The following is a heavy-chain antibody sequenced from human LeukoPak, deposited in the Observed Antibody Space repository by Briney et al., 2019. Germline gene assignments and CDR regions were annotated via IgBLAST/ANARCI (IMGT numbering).Heavy chain of an antibody. CDR2: IHYSGST. V-gene: IGHV4-59*08. CDR3: ARSEYSMSSGVDY. Sequence: SETLSLTCTVSGDSISSYYWSWIRQPPGKGLEWIGYIHYSGSTKYNPPLKSRVIISIDTSKNQFSLKSSSVTAADTAVYYCARSEYSMSSGVDYWGQGTLVTVSS. J-gene: IGHJ4*02. CDR1: GDSISSYY. D-gene: IGHD6-6*01.